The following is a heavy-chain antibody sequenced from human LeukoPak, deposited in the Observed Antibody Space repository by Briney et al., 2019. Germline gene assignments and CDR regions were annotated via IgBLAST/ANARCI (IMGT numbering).Heavy chain of an antibody. J-gene: IGHJ3*02. V-gene: IGHV1-24*01. CDR3: ATDFSDWYDAFDI. CDR1: GYTLTELS. D-gene: IGHD3-9*01. CDR2: FDPEDGET. Sequence: ASVKVSCKVSGYTLTELSMHWVRQAPGKGLERMGGFDPEDGETIYAQKFQGRVTMTEDTSTDTAYMELSSLRSEDTAVYYCATDFSDWYDAFDIWGQGTMVTVSS.